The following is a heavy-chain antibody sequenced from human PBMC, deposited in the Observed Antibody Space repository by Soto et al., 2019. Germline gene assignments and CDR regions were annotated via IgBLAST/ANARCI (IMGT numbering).Heavy chain of an antibody. Sequence: GGSLRLSCAASGFTFSDFTMNWVRQSPGKGLEWISYIIRDSTTTTYADSVKGRFTISRDNAKNSLFLQMDSLRDEDTAVYYCARDLDWAFDNWGQGILVTVSS. D-gene: IGHD3-9*01. CDR1: GFTFSDFT. CDR2: IIRDSTTT. J-gene: IGHJ4*02. V-gene: IGHV3-48*02. CDR3: ARDLDWAFDN.